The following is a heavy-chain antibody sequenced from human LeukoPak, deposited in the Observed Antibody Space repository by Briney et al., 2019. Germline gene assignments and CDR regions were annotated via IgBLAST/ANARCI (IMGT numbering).Heavy chain of an antibody. CDR1: GFTFSSYS. CDR3: ARDLYHYYDSSGYPLDY. J-gene: IGHJ4*02. CDR2: ISSSSSYI. D-gene: IGHD3-22*01. V-gene: IGHV3-21*01. Sequence: GGSLRLSCAASGFTFSSYSMNWVRQAPGKGLEWVSSISSSSSYIYYADSVKGRFTISRDNAKNSLYLQMNSLRVEDTAVYYCARDLYHYYDSSGYPLDYWGQGTLVTVSS.